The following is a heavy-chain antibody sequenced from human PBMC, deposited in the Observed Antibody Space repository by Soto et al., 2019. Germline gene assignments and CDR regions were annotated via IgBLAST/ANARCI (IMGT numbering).Heavy chain of an antibody. V-gene: IGHV3-30-3*01. CDR2: ISYDGSNK. CDR3: ARDRGIAVAGNWFDP. Sequence: ESGGGVVQPGRSLRLSCAASGFTFSSYAMHWVRQAPGKGLEWVAVISYDGSNKYYADSVKGRFTISRDNSKNTLYLQMNSLRAEDTAVYYCARDRGIAVAGNWFDPWGQGTLVTVSS. J-gene: IGHJ5*02. D-gene: IGHD6-19*01. CDR1: GFTFSSYA.